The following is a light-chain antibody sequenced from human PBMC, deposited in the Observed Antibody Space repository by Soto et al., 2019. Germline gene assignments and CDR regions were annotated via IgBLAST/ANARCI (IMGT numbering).Light chain of an antibody. CDR3: QQSFSRPMYT. CDR2: DAP. J-gene: IGKJ2*01. Sequence: DIQMTQSPSSLSASVGDRVMITCRASQTISTYLNWYQQKPGTAPKLLIYDAPTLQSGVPSRFSGSGSGTDFTLTISNLQPEDFATFYCQQSFSRPMYTFGQGTKVEIK. V-gene: IGKV1-39*01. CDR1: QTISTY.